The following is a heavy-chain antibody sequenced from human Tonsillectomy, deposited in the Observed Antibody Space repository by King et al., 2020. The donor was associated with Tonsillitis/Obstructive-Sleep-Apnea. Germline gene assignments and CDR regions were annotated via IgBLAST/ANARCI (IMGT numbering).Heavy chain of an antibody. J-gene: IGHJ5*02. CDR2: IIPILGIA. D-gene: IGHD3-22*01. CDR1: GGTFSSYA. CDR3: ARDYYDSSGPNWFDP. Sequence: QLVQSGAEVKKPGSSVKVSCKASGGTFSSYAISWVRQAPGQGLEWMGRIIPILGIANYAQKFQGRVTITADKSTSTAYMELSSLRSEDTDVYYCARDYYDSSGPNWFDPWGQGTLVTVSS. V-gene: IGHV1-69*09.